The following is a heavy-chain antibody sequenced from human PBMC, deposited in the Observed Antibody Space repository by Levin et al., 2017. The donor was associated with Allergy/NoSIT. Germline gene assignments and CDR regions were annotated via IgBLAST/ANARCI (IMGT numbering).Heavy chain of an antibody. CDR2: IDWDVDK. Sequence: QTLSLTCTFSGFSLTTSAMCVSWIRQPPGKALEWLARIDWDVDKYYSTSLKTRLPISKHTPKNQVVPTMTNMDPVDTATYYCARSSPGGFSYGHHFDYWGQGTLVAVSS. V-gene: IGHV2-70*11. D-gene: IGHD5-18*01. J-gene: IGHJ4*02. CDR1: GFSLTTSAMC. CDR3: ARSSPGGFSYGHHFDY.